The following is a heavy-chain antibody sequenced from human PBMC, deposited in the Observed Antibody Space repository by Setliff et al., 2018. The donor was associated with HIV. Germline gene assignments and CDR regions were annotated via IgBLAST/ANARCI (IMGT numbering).Heavy chain of an antibody. D-gene: IGHD3-3*01. CDR1: GGSITSGSDY. J-gene: IGHJ5*02. CDR3: ARGRAETYYDFWGGYSNWFDP. CDR2: IYYSGST. V-gene: IGHV4-61*01. Sequence: SETLSLTCTVSGGSITSGSDYWSWIRQPPGKGLEWIGHIYYSGSTYYNPSLKSRVTISVDTSKNQFSLKLSSVTAADTAVFYCARGRAETYYDFWGGYSNWFDPWGQGTLVTVSS.